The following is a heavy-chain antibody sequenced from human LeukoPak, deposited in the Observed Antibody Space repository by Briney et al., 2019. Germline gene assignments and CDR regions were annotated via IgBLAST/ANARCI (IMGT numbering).Heavy chain of an antibody. CDR2: IYHSGST. CDR3: AREGRSSWKNSYNYYGMDV. Sequence: SETLSLTCAVSGGSISSGGYSWSWIRQPPGKGLEWIGYIYHSGSTYYNPSLKSRVTISVDRSKNQFSLKLSSVTAADTAVYYCAREGRSSWKNSYNYYGMDVWGQGTTVTVSS. V-gene: IGHV4-30-2*01. CDR1: GGSISSGGYS. J-gene: IGHJ6*02. D-gene: IGHD6-13*01.